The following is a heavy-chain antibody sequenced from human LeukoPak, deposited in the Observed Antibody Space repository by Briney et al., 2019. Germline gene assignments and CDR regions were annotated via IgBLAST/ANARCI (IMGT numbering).Heavy chain of an antibody. CDR3: ARGKMPGYSGSYYSAFGI. Sequence: KTSETLSLTCAVYGGSFSGYYWSWIRQPPGKGLEWIGEINHSGSTNYNPSLKSRVTISVDTSKNQFSLKLSSVTAADTAVYYCARGKMPGYSGSYYSAFGIWGQGTMVTVSS. CDR2: INHSGST. D-gene: IGHD1-26*01. J-gene: IGHJ3*02. CDR1: GGSFSGYY. V-gene: IGHV4-34*01.